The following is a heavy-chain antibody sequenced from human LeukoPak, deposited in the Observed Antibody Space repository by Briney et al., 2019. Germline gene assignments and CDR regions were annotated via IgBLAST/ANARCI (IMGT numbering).Heavy chain of an antibody. CDR1: GFTVSSNY. Sequence: GGSLRLSCAASGFTVSSNYMSWVRQAPGKGLEWVGRIRSKANSYATAYAASVKGRFTISRDDSKNTAYLQMNSLKTEDTAVYYCTSRSGSSWYMDVWGKGTTVTISS. V-gene: IGHV3-73*01. D-gene: IGHD6-13*01. CDR3: TSRSGSSWYMDV. CDR2: IRSKANSYAT. J-gene: IGHJ6*03.